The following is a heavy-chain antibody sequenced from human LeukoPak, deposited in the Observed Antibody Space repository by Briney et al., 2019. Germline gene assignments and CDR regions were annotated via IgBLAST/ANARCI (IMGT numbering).Heavy chain of an antibody. Sequence: GGSPRLSCAASGFTFSSYAMSWARQAPGKGLEWVSAIYGSGDTTYYADSVKGRFTVSRDNSKNTLYLQMDGLRAEDTAVYYCAKMAGMTRQVYYMDVWGKGATVTVSS. CDR1: GFTFSSYA. J-gene: IGHJ6*03. CDR2: IYGSGDTT. V-gene: IGHV3-23*01. D-gene: IGHD5-24*01. CDR3: AKMAGMTRQVYYMDV.